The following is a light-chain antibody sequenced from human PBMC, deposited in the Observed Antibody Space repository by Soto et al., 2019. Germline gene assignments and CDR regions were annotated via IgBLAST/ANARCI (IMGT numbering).Light chain of an antibody. CDR3: QQANSFPPT. CDR2: AAS. V-gene: IGKV1-12*01. Sequence: TQSPATLSLSPGERATLSCRASQSVSSYLAWYQQKPGKAPKLLIYAASSLQSGVPSRFSGSGSGTDFTLTISSLQPEDFATYYCQQANSFPPTFGGGTKVEIK. J-gene: IGKJ4*01. CDR1: QSVSSY.